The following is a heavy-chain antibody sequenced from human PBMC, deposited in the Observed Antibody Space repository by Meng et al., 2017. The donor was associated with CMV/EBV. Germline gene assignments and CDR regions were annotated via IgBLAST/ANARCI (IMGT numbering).Heavy chain of an antibody. Sequence: SETLSLTCTVSGGSISSSSYYWGWIRQPPGKGLEWIGSIYYSGSTYYNPSLKSRVTISVDTSKNQFSLKLSSVTAADTAVYYCASQYYDFWSGYLPPGLYGMDVWGQGTTVNVSS. V-gene: IGHV4-39*01. CDR3: ASQYYDFWSGYLPPGLYGMDV. CDR1: GGSISSSSYY. J-gene: IGHJ6*02. D-gene: IGHD3-3*01. CDR2: IYYSGST.